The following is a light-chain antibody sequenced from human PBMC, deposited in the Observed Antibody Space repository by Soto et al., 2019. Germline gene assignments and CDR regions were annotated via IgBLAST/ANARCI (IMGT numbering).Light chain of an antibody. J-gene: IGLJ3*02. CDR1: SSDVGTYNY. CDR2: DVS. Sequence: QSALTQPASVSGSPGQSITSSCTGTSSDVGTYNYVSWYQQHPGEAPKLIIYDVSNRPSGVSIRFSGSKSGNTASLTISGLQAEDEADYYCSSYTSSKSWIFGGGTKLTVL. CDR3: SSYTSSKSWI. V-gene: IGLV2-14*01.